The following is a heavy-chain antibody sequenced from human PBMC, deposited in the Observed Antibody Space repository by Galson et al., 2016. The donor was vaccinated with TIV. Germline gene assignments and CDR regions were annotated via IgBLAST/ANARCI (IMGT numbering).Heavy chain of an antibody. Sequence: SVKVSCKASGGTLSNFAVSWVRQAPGQGLEWVGGIIPFFRIEDYAQKFQGRVTITADESTSTAFMELSSLRSEDTAIYYCATSISGVVNYYYYMDVWGKGTTVTVSS. V-gene: IGHV1-69*13. CDR2: IIPFFRIE. D-gene: IGHD3-3*01. J-gene: IGHJ6*03. CDR3: ATSISGVVNYYYYMDV. CDR1: GGTLSNFA.